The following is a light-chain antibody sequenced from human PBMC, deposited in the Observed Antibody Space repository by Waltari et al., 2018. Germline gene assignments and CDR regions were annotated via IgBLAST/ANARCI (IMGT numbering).Light chain of an antibody. CDR1: QSVRRN. V-gene: IGKV3-15*01. CDR3: QQYNNRPSYT. J-gene: IGKJ2*01. Sequence: EIVMTQSPATLSVSPGERATLSCRASQSVRRNLAWYQQKPGQAPRLLIYGASNRATGIPARFSGSGSGTEFTLTISSLQSEDVAVYYCQQYNNRPSYTFGQGTKLEIK. CDR2: GAS.